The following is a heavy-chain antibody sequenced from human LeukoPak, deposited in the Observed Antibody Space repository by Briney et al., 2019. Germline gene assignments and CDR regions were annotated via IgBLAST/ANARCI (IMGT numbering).Heavy chain of an antibody. CDR3: ASFYESSGYYYSDAFDI. J-gene: IGHJ3*02. V-gene: IGHV1-2*02. Sequence: WASVKVSCKASGYTFTGYYMHWVRQAPGQGLEWMGWINPNSGGTNYAQKFQGRVAMTRDTSISTAYMELSRLRSDDTAVYYCASFYESSGYYYSDAFDIWGQGTMVTVSS. D-gene: IGHD3-22*01. CDR2: INPNSGGT. CDR1: GYTFTGYY.